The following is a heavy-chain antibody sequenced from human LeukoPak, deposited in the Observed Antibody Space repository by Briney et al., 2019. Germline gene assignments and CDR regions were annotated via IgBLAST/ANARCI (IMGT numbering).Heavy chain of an antibody. CDR1: GFTFSPHA. V-gene: IGHV3-30-3*01. CDR2: ISSDGSDK. J-gene: IGHJ3*02. D-gene: IGHD2-15*01. CDR3: AKAFSGSGYCSGGSCYPPVGAFDI. Sequence: GGSLRLSCAASGFTFSPHAMHWVRQAPGKGLKWVAVISSDGSDKYYADSVQGRFTISRDNSKNTLYLQMNSLRAEDTAVYYCAKAFSGSGYCSGGSCYPPVGAFDIWGQGTMVTVSS.